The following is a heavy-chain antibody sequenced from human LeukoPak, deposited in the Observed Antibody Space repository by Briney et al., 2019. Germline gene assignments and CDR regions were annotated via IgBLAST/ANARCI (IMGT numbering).Heavy chain of an antibody. CDR2: IYTSGST. D-gene: IGHD2-2*01. CDR1: GGSISSGSYY. V-gene: IGHV4-61*02. J-gene: IGHJ5*02. Sequence: PSETLSLTCTVSGGSISSGSYYWSWIRQPAGKGLEWIGRIYTSGSTNYNPSLKSRVTISVDTSKNQFSLKLSSVTVADTAVYYCARAKYCSSTSCYPWGNWFDPWGQGTLVTVSS. CDR3: ARAKYCSSTSCYPWGNWFDP.